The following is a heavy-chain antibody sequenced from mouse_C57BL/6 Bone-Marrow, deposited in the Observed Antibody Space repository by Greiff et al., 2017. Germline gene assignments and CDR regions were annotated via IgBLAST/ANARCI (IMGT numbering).Heavy chain of an antibody. J-gene: IGHJ3*01. Sequence: QVQLQQPGAELVKPGASVKMSCKASGYTFTSYWITWVKQRPGQGLEWIGDIYPGSGSTNYNEKFKSKATLTVDTSSSTAYMQLSSLTSEDSAVYYCARDWKPAQAPGFAYWGQGTLVTVSA. CDR2: IYPGSGST. D-gene: IGHD3-2*02. CDR1: GYTFTSYW. V-gene: IGHV1-55*01. CDR3: ARDWKPAQAPGFAY.